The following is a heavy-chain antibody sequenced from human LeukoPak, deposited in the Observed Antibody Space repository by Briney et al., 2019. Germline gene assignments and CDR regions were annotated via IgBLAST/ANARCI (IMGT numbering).Heavy chain of an antibody. J-gene: IGHJ4*02. CDR3: ARGSYSSSWYDY. CDR2: IYYSGST. D-gene: IGHD6-13*01. CDR1: GGSISRYY. V-gene: IGHV4-59*01. Sequence: PSETLSLTCTVSGGSISRYYWSWIRQPPGKGLEWIGYIYYSGSTNYNPSLKSRVTISVDTSKNQFSLKLSSVTAADTAVYYCARGSYSSSWYDYWGQGTLVTVSS.